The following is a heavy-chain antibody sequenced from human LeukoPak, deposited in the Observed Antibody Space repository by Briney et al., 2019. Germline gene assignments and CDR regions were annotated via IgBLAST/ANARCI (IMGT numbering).Heavy chain of an antibody. D-gene: IGHD3-3*01. CDR1: GGSFSGYY. Sequence: SETLSLTCAVYGGSFSGYYWSWIRQPPGKGLEWIGEINHSGSTNYNPSLKSRVTISVDTSKNQFSLKLSSVSAADTAVYYCARCNPPFWPWRARRAFDIWGQGTMVTVSS. CDR3: ARCNPPFWPWRARRAFDI. J-gene: IGHJ3*02. V-gene: IGHV4-34*01. CDR2: INHSGST.